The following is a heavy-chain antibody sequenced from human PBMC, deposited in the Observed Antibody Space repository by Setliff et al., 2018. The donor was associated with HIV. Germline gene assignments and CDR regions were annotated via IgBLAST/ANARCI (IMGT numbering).Heavy chain of an antibody. CDR2: VNPNSGDA. Sequence: AASVKVSCKASGYTFTGHYLHWVRQAPGQGLEWLGWVNPNSGDAIYAQNFQGRVTMTRDTSINAAYMELRGLRSDDTAVYYCARNFGLSPSGKYYYYYGMDIWGQGTTVTVS. J-gene: IGHJ6*02. CDR3: ARNFGLSPSGKYYYYYGMDI. V-gene: IGHV1-2*02. D-gene: IGHD3-10*01. CDR1: GYTFTGHY.